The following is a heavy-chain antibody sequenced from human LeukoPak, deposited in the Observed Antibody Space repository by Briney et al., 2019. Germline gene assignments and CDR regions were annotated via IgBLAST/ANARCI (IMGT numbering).Heavy chain of an antibody. V-gene: IGHV4-30-2*01. D-gene: IGHD2-2*01. J-gene: IGHJ6*03. Sequence: SETLSLTCTVSGGSISSGGYYWSWIRQPPGKGLEWIGYIYHSGSTYYNPSLKSRVTISVDRSKNQFSLKLSSVTAADTAVYYCARRIVVVPAANYMDVWGKGTTVTVPS. CDR2: IYHSGST. CDR1: GGSISSGGYY. CDR3: ARRIVVVPAANYMDV.